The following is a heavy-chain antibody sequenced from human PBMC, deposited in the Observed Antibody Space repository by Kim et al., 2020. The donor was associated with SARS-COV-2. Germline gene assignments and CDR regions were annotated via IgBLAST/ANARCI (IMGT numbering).Heavy chain of an antibody. CDR2: IDPSDSYT. CDR1: GYSFTSYW. V-gene: IGHV5-10-1*01. Sequence: GESLKISCKGSGYSFTSYWISWVRQMPGKGLGWMGRIDPSDSYTNYSPSFQGHVTISADKSISTAYLQWSSLKASDTAMYYCARGKGTMIVNAFDIWGQGTMVTVSS. D-gene: IGHD3-22*01. J-gene: IGHJ3*02. CDR3: ARGKGTMIVNAFDI.